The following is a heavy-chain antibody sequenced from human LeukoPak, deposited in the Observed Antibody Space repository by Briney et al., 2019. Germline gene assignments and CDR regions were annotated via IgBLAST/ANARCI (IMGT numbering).Heavy chain of an antibody. V-gene: IGHV3-66*01. J-gene: IGHJ4*02. D-gene: IGHD2-21*02. Sequence: PSETLSLSCAVYGGSFSGYYWSWVRQAPGKGLEWVSVIYSGGSTYYADSVKGRFTISRDNSKNTLYLQMNSLRAEDTAVYYCARGIKVTPIDWGQGTLVTVSS. CDR2: IYSGGST. CDR1: GGSFSGYY. CDR3: ARGIKVTPID.